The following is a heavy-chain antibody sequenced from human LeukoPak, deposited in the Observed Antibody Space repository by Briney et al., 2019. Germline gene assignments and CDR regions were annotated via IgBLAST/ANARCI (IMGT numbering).Heavy chain of an antibody. CDR3: AKVRDCSSTSCRDAFDI. Sequence: GGSLRLSCAASGFTFSSYAMSWVRQAPGKGLEWVSAISGSGGSTYYADSVKGRFTISRDNSKNTLYLQMNSLRAEDTAVYYCAKVRDCSSTSCRDAFDIWGQGTMVTVSS. D-gene: IGHD2-2*01. CDR1: GFTFSSYA. J-gene: IGHJ3*02. CDR2: ISGSGGST. V-gene: IGHV3-23*01.